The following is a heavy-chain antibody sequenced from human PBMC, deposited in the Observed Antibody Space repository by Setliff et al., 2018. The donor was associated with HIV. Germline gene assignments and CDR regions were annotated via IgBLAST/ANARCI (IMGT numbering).Heavy chain of an antibody. Sequence: HGESLKISCKTSGSSFSTYWVGWVRQMPGKGLEWLGILYFGDSDPKYNPSFEGQVTISADKSIKTAFLQWRSLKTSDTAIYYCARGRGGYFGGGRYYNLPYFDSWGQGTLVTVSS. D-gene: IGHD2-15*01. CDR1: GSSFSTYW. V-gene: IGHV5-51*01. CDR2: LYFGDSDP. J-gene: IGHJ4*02. CDR3: ARGRGGYFGGGRYYNLPYFDS.